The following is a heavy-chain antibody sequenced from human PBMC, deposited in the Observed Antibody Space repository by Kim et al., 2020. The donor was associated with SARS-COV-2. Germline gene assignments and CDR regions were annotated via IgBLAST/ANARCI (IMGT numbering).Heavy chain of an antibody. J-gene: IGHJ3*01. V-gene: IGHV3-73*01. D-gene: IGHD1-1*01. CDR3: APSPPSDDTYCDGFDF. CDR2: IRSKADNYTT. CDR1: GFSFSNSW. Sequence: GGSLRLSCAASGFSFSNSWVHWVRQASGKGLEWVGRIRSKADNYTTEYAVSVRGRFTMSRDESKNTTYLQMNSLKTEDTALNYCAPSPPSDDTYCDGFDFWGRGTMVTVSS.